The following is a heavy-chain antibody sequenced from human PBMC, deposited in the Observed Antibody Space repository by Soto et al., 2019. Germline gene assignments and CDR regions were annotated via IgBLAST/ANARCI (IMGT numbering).Heavy chain of an antibody. CDR2: TYYRSKWYN. J-gene: IGHJ6*02. D-gene: IGHD3-10*01. CDR3: ARVVSASGSYYLYYGMDV. CDR1: GDSVSSNSAA. V-gene: IGHV6-1*01. Sequence: SQTLSLTCAISGDSVSSNSAAWNWIRQSPSRGLEWLGRTYYRSKWYNDYAVSVKSRMTINPDTSKNQFSLQLNSVTPEDTAVYYCARVVSASGSYYLYYGMDVWGQGTTVTVSS.